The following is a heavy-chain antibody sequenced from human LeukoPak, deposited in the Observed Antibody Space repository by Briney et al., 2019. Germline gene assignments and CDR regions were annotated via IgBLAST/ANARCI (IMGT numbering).Heavy chain of an antibody. CDR3: AMVRGDPMADAFDI. CDR1: GGSISSYY. Sequence: SETLSLTCTVSGGSISSYYWSWIRQPPGKGLEWIGYIYYSGSTNYNPSLKSRVTISVDTSKNQFSLKLSSVTAADTAVYYCAMVRGDPMADAFDIWGQGTMVTVSS. CDR2: IYYSGST. V-gene: IGHV4-59*01. J-gene: IGHJ3*02. D-gene: IGHD3-10*01.